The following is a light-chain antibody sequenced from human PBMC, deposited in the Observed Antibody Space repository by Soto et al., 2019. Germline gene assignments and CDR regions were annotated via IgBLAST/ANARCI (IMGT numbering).Light chain of an antibody. CDR1: QSVLYTSNNKNY. CDR3: QQYDSTPLT. J-gene: IGKJ1*01. V-gene: IGKV4-1*01. CDR2: WAS. Sequence: DIVMTQSPDSLAVSLGERATINCKSSQSVLYTSNNKNYLGWYQQKPGRPPKLLIYWASTRESGVPDRFSGSGSGTDFTLTISSLQAEDVAVYYCQQYDSTPLTFGQGTKVEIK.